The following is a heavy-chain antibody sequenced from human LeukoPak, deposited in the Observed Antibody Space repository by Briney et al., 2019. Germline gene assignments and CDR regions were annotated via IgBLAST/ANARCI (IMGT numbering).Heavy chain of an antibody. CDR1: GGSISSYY. CDR3: ARGAVVIALSFDI. D-gene: IGHD2-21*01. CDR2: IYYSGST. V-gene: IGHV4-59*01. Sequence: SETLSLICTVSGGSISSYYWSWIRHPPGKEPEGSRCIYYSGSTNYNPSLKSRVTISVDTSKNQFSLKLSSVTAADTAVYYCARGAVVIALSFDIWGQGTMVTVSS. J-gene: IGHJ3*02.